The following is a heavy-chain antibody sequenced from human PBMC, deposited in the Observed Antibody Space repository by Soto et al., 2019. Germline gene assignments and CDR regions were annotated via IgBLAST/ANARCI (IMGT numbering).Heavy chain of an antibody. Sequence: EVQLVESGGGLVKPGGSLRLSCAASGFTFSSYSMNWVRQAPGKGLEWVSSISSSSSYIYYADSVKGRFTISRDNAKNSLYLQMNSLRAEDTAVYYCARVEARLVIIGYWGQGTLVTVSS. CDR1: GFTFSSYS. D-gene: IGHD3-9*01. CDR2: ISSSSSYI. J-gene: IGHJ4*02. CDR3: ARVEARLVIIGY. V-gene: IGHV3-21*01.